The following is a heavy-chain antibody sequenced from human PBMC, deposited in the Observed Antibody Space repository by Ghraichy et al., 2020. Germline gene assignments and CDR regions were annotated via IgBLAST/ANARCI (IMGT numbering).Heavy chain of an antibody. Sequence: GEGLGWVGGVGYSGSTYYTPSRKRRVTISVDTSKNQFSLKLSSVTAADTAVYYCATHYYGPGSVDYWGQGTLVTVSS. CDR3: ATHYYGPGSVDY. CDR2: VGYSGST. J-gene: IGHJ4*02. D-gene: IGHD3-10*01. V-gene: IGHV4-39*01.